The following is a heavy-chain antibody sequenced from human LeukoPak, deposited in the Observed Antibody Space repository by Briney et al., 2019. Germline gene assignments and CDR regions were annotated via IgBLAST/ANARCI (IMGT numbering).Heavy chain of an antibody. V-gene: IGHV4-30-2*01. Sequence: SQTLSLTCTVSGGSISSGGHYWSWIRQPPGKGLEWIGYVYQSGITYYSPSLKSRVTISADRSKNQFSLKLSSVTAADTAVYYCAREGIVVVPAAGPDAFDIWGQGTMVTVSS. CDR3: AREGIVVVPAAGPDAFDI. J-gene: IGHJ3*02. CDR2: VYQSGIT. CDR1: GGSISSGGHY. D-gene: IGHD2-2*01.